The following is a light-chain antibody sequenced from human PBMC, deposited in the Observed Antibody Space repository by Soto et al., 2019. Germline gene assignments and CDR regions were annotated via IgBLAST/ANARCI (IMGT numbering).Light chain of an antibody. CDR3: QQRGDWPPIT. V-gene: IGKV3-11*01. CDR2: NAS. J-gene: IGKJ5*01. Sequence: EIVLTKSPATLSLSPGERAILSCMASQSVSTFLAWFQQKPGQPPRLLIYNASNRTTGIPARFSGSGSGTDFTLTISSLEPEDFAVYYCQQRGDWPPITFGQGARLAI. CDR1: QSVSTF.